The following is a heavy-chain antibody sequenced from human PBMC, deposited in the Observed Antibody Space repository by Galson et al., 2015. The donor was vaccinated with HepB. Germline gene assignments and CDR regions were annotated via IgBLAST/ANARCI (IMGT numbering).Heavy chain of an antibody. CDR2: IIPIFGTA. CDR3: ARGCLPLSHNWFDP. D-gene: IGHD5/OR15-5a*01. CDR1: GGTFSSYA. Sequence: SVKVSCKASGGTFSSYAISWVRQAPGQGLEWMGGIIPIFGTANYAQKFQGRVTITADESTSTAYMELSSLRSEDTAVYYCARGCLPLSHNWFDPWGQGTLVTVSS. V-gene: IGHV1-69*13. J-gene: IGHJ5*02.